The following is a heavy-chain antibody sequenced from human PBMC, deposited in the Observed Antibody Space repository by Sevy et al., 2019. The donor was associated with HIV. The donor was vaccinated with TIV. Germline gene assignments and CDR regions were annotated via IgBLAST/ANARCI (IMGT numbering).Heavy chain of an antibody. CDR2: ISSSSTYI. Sequence: GGSLRLSCAASGFTFSAYSMNWVRQAPGKGLEWVSSISSSSTYIYYTDSVRGRFTISRDNAKNSVYLQMSSLRAEDTAVYYCARNLVYRILEEFDPCGQGTLVTVSS. V-gene: IGHV3-21*01. D-gene: IGHD3-3*01. CDR3: ARNLVYRILEEFDP. J-gene: IGHJ5*02. CDR1: GFTFSAYS.